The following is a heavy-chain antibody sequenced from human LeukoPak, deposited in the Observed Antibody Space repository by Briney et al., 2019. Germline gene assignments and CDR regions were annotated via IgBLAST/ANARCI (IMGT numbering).Heavy chain of an antibody. V-gene: IGHV4-61*01. Sequence: SETLSLTCTVSGYSISSGYYWSWIRQPPGKGLEWIGYIYYSGSTNYNPSLKSRVTISVDTSKNQFSLKLSSVTAADTAVYYCARLYRVGATSGDAFDIWGQGTMVTVSS. J-gene: IGHJ3*02. CDR2: IYYSGST. D-gene: IGHD1-26*01. CDR1: GYSISSGYY. CDR3: ARLYRVGATSGDAFDI.